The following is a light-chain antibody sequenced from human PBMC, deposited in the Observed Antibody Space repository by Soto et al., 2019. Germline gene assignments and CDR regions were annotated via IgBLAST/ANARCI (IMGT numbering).Light chain of an antibody. V-gene: IGKV4-1*01. CDR1: QSVLYSSNNKNY. CDR2: WAS. Sequence: DIVMTQSPDSLAVSLGDRATINCKSSQSVLYSSNNKNYLAWYQQKPGQPPKPLIYWASSRESGVPDRFSGSGSGTDFTLTISSLQAEDVAVYYCQQYYSTPWTFGQGTKVEIK. CDR3: QQYYSTPWT. J-gene: IGKJ1*01.